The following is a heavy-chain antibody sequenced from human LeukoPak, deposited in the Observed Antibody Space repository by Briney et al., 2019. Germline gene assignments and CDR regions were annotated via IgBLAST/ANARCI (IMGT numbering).Heavy chain of an antibody. V-gene: IGHV1-69*06. D-gene: IGHD6-19*01. CDR3: ATSPSIAVAGLFYLVY. J-gene: IGHJ4*02. CDR1: GASFDSYT. Sequence: SVKLSCKASGASFDSYTFAWVRQAPAQGLEWMGVTIPLFGSGNNAQKFQGRGTITVDKSTTTAYMELSSLTSDDTAIYYCATSPSIAVAGLFYLVYWGQGTLVTVSS. CDR2: TIPLFGSG.